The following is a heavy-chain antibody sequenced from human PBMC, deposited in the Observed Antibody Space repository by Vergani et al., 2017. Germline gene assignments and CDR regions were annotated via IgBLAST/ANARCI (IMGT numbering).Heavy chain of an antibody. CDR1: GYTFTSYG. CDR3: ARDYEVGGPYYYGMDV. D-gene: IGHD3-16*01. V-gene: IGHV1-18*01. Sequence: QVQLVQSGAEVKKPGASVKVSCKASGYTFTSYGISWVRQAPGQGLEWMGWISAYNGNTNYAQKHQGRVTLTTDTSTSTAYMELRRQRCDDTAVYYCARDYEVGGPYYYGMDVWGRGTTVAVSS. CDR2: ISAYNGNT. J-gene: IGHJ6*02.